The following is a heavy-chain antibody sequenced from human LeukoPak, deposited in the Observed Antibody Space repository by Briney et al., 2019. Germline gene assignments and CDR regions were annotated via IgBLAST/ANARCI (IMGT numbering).Heavy chain of an antibody. CDR3: ARDFINCSGGSCYHDAFDI. D-gene: IGHD2-15*01. V-gene: IGHV4-59*01. CDR2: IYYSGST. Sequence: PSETLSLTCTVSGGSISSYYWSWIQQPPGKGLEWIGYIYYSGSTNYNPSLKSRVTISVDTSKNQFSLKLSSVTAADTAVYYCARDFINCSGGSCYHDAFDIWGQGTMVTVSS. CDR1: GGSISSYY. J-gene: IGHJ3*02.